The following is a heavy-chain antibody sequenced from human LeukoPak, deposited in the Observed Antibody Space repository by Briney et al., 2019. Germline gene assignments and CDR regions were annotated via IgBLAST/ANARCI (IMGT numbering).Heavy chain of an antibody. CDR3: ARGLGYCSSTSCYDDYYFDY. Sequence: SVKVSCQASGGTFSSYAISWVRQAPGQGLEWMGGIIPIFGTANYAQKFQGRVTITADKSTSTAYMELSSLRSEDTAVYYCARGLGYCSSTSCYDDYYFDYWGQGTLVTVSS. V-gene: IGHV1-69*06. CDR2: IIPIFGTA. CDR1: GGTFSSYA. D-gene: IGHD2-2*01. J-gene: IGHJ4*02.